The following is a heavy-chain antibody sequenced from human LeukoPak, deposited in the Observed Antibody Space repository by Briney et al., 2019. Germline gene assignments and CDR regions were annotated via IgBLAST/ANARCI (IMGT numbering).Heavy chain of an antibody. Sequence: GRCLSLSWAAARFTFTSYRLNWVRQAPGKGLEWVSSIRSSSTYIYYANSVTDRSTFSTHNATNSIYLQMNRLMAKDPSVNYRARSRRIQLDAFDIWGQRKNVTVSS. CDR3: ARSRRIQLDAFDI. J-gene: IGHJ3*02. CDR1: RFTFTSYR. V-gene: IGHV3-21*01. D-gene: IGHD5-18*01. CDR2: IRSSSTYI.